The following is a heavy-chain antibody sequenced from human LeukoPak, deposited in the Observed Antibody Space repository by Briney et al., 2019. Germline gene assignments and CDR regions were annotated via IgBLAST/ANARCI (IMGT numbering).Heavy chain of an antibody. D-gene: IGHD4-23*01. J-gene: IGHJ4*02. Sequence: PSETLSLTCTVSGGSISTDYWSCSRQPPGKGLEWIGYIYYSGSTNYNPSLKSRVTTSVDTSKNQFSLKLSSVTAADTAVYYCARDTGTVVDYWGQGTLVTVSS. CDR1: GGSISTDY. CDR3: ARDTGTVVDY. V-gene: IGHV4-59*01. CDR2: IYYSGST.